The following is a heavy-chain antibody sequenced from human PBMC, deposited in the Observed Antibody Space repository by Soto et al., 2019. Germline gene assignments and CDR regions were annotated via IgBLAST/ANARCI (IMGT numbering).Heavy chain of an antibody. V-gene: IGHV3-15*01. D-gene: IGHD3-22*01. CDR3: TTGLSNGYYNFDY. Sequence: HLVESGRGLVKPGGSLRLSCAASGFTFSNAWMSWVRQAPGKGLEWVGRIKGEADGGTTDYAAPVKGRITISRDHSKDTLYLQMNSLKTEDTAVYYCTTGLSNGYYNFDYWGQGTPVTVSS. CDR2: IKGEADGGTT. CDR1: GFTFSNAW. J-gene: IGHJ4*02.